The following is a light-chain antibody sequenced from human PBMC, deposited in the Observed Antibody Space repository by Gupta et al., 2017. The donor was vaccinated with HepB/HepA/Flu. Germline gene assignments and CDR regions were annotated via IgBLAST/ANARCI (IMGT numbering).Light chain of an antibody. CDR1: SGSVSTSYY. V-gene: IGLV8-61*01. CDR2: STN. J-gene: IGLJ2*01. CDR3: VLYMGSLVV. Sequence: QTVVTQEPSFSVSPGGTVTLTCGLSSGSVSTSYYPSWYQQTPGQAPRTLIYSTNTCSSGVPDRFSGSILGNKAALTITGAQADDESDYYCVLYMGSLVVFGGGTKLTVL.